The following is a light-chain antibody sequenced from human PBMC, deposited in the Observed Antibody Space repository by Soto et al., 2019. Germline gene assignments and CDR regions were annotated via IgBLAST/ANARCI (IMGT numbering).Light chain of an antibody. CDR1: ERITNY. CDR2: AAS. CDR3: QQSYSTPYT. Sequence: DIQMTQSPSSLSASIGDSVTITCRVSERITNYLNWYQQRPGKAPKLLIYAASILQDGVPSTFSGSGFGTDFTLTISSLQPEDFATYYCQQSYSTPYTFGQGTQVEIK. J-gene: IGKJ2*01. V-gene: IGKV1-39*01.